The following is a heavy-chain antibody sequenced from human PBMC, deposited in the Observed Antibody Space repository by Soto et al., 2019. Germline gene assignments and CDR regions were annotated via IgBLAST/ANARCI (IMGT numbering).Heavy chain of an antibody. CDR1: GYTFTSYD. D-gene: IGHD6-13*01. CDR3: ARDAPTIAAQDDY. Sequence: ASVKVSCKASGYTFTSYDINWVRQATGQGFEWMGWMNPNSGNTGYAQKLQGRVTMTTDTSTSTAYMELRSLRSDDTAVYYCARDAPTIAAQDDYWGQGTLVTVSS. CDR2: MNPNSGNT. V-gene: IGHV1-8*01. J-gene: IGHJ4*02.